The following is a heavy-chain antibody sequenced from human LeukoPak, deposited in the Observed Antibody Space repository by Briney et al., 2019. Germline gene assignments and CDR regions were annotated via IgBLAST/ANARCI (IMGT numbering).Heavy chain of an antibody. CDR3: AKDWIQFNRVFDCFDA. CDR2: IGNTET. D-gene: IGHD5-18*01. CDR1: GFIFNNYW. Sequence: PGGSLRLSCAASGFIFNNYWMHWVRQAPGKGLVWVATIGNTETFYADSVTGRFTISRDNSKNTVNLQMNRLRVEDTAIYYCAKDWIQFNRVFDCFDAWGQGTLVTVSS. J-gene: IGHJ4*02. V-gene: IGHV3-74*01.